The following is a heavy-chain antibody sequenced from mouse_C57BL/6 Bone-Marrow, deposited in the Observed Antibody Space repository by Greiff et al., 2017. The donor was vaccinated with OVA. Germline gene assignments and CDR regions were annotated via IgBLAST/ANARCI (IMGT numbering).Heavy chain of an antibody. CDR3: ARADYYGSSYDAMDY. J-gene: IGHJ4*01. CDR2: IHPNSGST. CDR1: GYTFTSYW. V-gene: IGHV1-64*01. D-gene: IGHD1-1*01. Sequence: QVQLQQPGAELVKPGASVKLSCKASGYTFTSYWMHWVKQRPGQGLEWIGMIHPNSGSTNYNEKFKSKATLTVDQSSSTAYMQLSSLTSEDSAVYFCARADYYGSSYDAMDYWGQGTSVTVSS.